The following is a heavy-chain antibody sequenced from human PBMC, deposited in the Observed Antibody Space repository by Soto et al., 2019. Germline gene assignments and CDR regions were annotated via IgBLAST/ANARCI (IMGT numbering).Heavy chain of an antibody. D-gene: IGHD4-17*01. J-gene: IGHJ6*03. V-gene: IGHV3-30*18. CDR2: LSYDGREN. Sequence: QVQLVESGGGVVQPGRSLRLSCAASGFIFSNFGMHWVRQTPGKGLEWVAFLSYDGRENAHADSVQGRFTISRDNSKNTLYLQMTSLSADDTGIYYCAKYRDGDYDPMDVWGKGTTVTVSS. CDR3: AKYRDGDYDPMDV. CDR1: GFIFSNFG.